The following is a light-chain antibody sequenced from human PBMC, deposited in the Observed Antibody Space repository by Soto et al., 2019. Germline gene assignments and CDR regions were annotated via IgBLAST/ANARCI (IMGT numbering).Light chain of an antibody. CDR3: SSYTSSSTLV. J-gene: IGLJ1*01. V-gene: IGLV2-14*01. Sequence: QSVLTQPACESFSPGQSITISCTGTSSDVGGYNYVSLYQQHPGKAPKLMIYEVSNRPSGVSNRFSGSKSGNTASLTISGLQAEDEADYYCSSYTSSSTLVFGTGTNVTVL. CDR1: SSDVGGYNY. CDR2: EVS.